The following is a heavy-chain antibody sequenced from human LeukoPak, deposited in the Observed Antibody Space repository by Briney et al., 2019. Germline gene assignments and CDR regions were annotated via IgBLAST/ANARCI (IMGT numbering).Heavy chain of an antibody. CDR1: GFTIGPYA. D-gene: IGHD3-22*01. Sequence: GGALRLSCAASGFTIGPYAMHWVRQAPGKGLEWVSLISGDGGSTYYADSVKGRFTISRDNSKNSLYLQMNSLRTEDTALYYCAKGQYYDSSGVDYWGQGTLVTVSS. CDR3: AKGQYYDSSGVDY. V-gene: IGHV3-43*02. J-gene: IGHJ4*02. CDR2: ISGDGGST.